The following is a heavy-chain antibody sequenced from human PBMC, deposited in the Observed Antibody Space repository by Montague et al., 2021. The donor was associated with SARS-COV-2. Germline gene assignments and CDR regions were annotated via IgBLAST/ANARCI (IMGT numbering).Heavy chain of an antibody. CDR2: IYYSGST. Sequence: SETLSLTCTVSGGSITSYYWTWIRQPPGKGLEWVGRIYYSGSTNYNPSLKGRVTISVATSKNQFSLKLSSVTAADTAVYYWARAGFGAYDILTGYTVNAFDMWGQGTMVTVSS. CDR1: GGSITSYY. D-gene: IGHD3-9*01. CDR3: ARAGFGAYDILTGYTVNAFDM. J-gene: IGHJ3*02. V-gene: IGHV4-59*01.